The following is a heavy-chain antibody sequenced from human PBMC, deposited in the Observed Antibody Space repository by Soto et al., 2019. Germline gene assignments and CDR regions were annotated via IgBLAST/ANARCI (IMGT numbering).Heavy chain of an antibody. CDR2: IIPIFGTA. J-gene: IGHJ6*02. Sequence: GASVKVSCKASGGTFSSYAISWVRQAPGQGLEWMGGIIPIFGTANYAQKFQGRVTITADKSTSTAYMELSSLRSEDTAVYYCARGTSAKWFGELLVSYYYGMDVWGQGTTVTVSS. D-gene: IGHD3-10*01. CDR1: GGTFSSYA. V-gene: IGHV1-69*06. CDR3: ARGTSAKWFGELLVSYYYGMDV.